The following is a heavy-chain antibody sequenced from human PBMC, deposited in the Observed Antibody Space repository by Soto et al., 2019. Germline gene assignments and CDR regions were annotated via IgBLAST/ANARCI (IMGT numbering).Heavy chain of an antibody. CDR1: GGSISSGDYY. D-gene: IGHD3-10*01. CDR3: ARDRVNHYGSGSPYYYYGMDV. CDR2: IYYSGST. J-gene: IGHJ6*02. Sequence: SETLSLTCTVSGGSISSGDYYWSWIRQPPGKGLEWIGYIYYSGSTYYNPSLKSRVTISVDTSKNQFSLKLSSVTAADTAVYYCARDRVNHYGSGSPYYYYGMDVWGQGTTVTVSS. V-gene: IGHV4-30-4*01.